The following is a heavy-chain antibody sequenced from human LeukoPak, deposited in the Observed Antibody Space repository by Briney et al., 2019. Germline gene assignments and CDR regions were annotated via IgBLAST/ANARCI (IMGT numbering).Heavy chain of an antibody. D-gene: IGHD1-26*01. CDR1: GFTVSSNY. Sequence: PGGSLRLSCAASGFTVSSNYMSWVRQAPGKGLEWVSVISGSGGSTYYADSVKDRFTISRDNSKNTLYLQMNSLRAEDTAVYYCAKALGYGGTRLAIDYWGQGTLVTVSS. J-gene: IGHJ4*02. CDR3: AKALGYGGTRLAIDY. CDR2: ISGSGGST. V-gene: IGHV3-23*01.